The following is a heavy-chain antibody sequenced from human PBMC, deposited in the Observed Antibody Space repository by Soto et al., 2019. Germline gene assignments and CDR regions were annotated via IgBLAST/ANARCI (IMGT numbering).Heavy chain of an antibody. CDR3: ARHGSN. V-gene: IGHV4-39*01. CDR2: IYYSGIT. Sequence: SETLYLTCTVSGVSISNSSYYWGWIRRPPGKGLEWIGTIYYSGITYYNPSLRSRVTISVDTSKNQFSLKLTSVTAADTAVYYCARHGSNWGQGTLVTVSS. CDR1: GVSISNSSYY. J-gene: IGHJ4*02.